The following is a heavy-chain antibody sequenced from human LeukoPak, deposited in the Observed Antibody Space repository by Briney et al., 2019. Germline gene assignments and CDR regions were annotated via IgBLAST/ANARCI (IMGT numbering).Heavy chain of an antibody. CDR1: GYTFSSYG. J-gene: IGHJ4*02. Sequence: ASVKVSCKASGYTFSSYGISWVRQAPGQGLEWMGWISAYNGNTNYAQKLQGRVTITTDTTTSTAYMELRSLRSDDTAVYYGPRGDRIAVAGTGPPFDYWGQGNLVPVPS. CDR2: ISAYNGNT. CDR3: PRGDRIAVAGTGPPFDY. V-gene: IGHV1-18*01. D-gene: IGHD6-19*01.